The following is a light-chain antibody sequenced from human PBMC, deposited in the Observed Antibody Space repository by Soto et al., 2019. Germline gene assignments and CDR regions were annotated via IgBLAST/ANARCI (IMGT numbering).Light chain of an antibody. Sequence: EIVMMQVLATLSETXGERATLSCRASQSVSSNLAWYQQKPGQAPRLLIYGASTRATGIPARFSGSGSGTEFTLTISSLQSEDFAVYYCQQYNNSPPLTFGGETKV. CDR2: GAS. V-gene: IGKV3-15*01. CDR1: QSVSSN. J-gene: IGKJ4*01. CDR3: QQYNNSPPLT.